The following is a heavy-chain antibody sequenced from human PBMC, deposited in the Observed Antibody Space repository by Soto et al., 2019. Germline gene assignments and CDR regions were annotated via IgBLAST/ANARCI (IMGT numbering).Heavy chain of an antibody. J-gene: IGHJ4*02. V-gene: IGHV3-23*01. Sequence: EVQLLDSGGGLVQPGGSLRLSCAASGFTFSSYAMNWVRQAPGKGLEWVSVISGSGDSTYYADSVKGRLNISRDNSKNALYLQMNSLRAEDTAVYYCARRGRVAYVDYWGQGTLVTVSS. CDR1: GFTFSSYA. D-gene: IGHD3-10*01. CDR2: ISGSGDST. CDR3: ARRGRVAYVDY.